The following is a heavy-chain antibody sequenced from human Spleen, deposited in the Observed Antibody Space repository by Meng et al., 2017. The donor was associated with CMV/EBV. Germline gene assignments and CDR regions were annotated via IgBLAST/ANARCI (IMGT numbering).Heavy chain of an antibody. CDR1: GYTFTSYD. V-gene: IGHV1-2*02. Sequence: ASVKVACKASGYTFTSYDXNWVRXAPGQGLXXMGWINPNSGGXNYAXKFQGRVTMTRDTSISTAYXELSXLSSXDTAVYYCARIPLFGVVIDYWGQGTLVTVSS. CDR3: ARIPLFGVVIDY. CDR2: INPNSGGX. J-gene: IGHJ4*02. D-gene: IGHD3-3*01.